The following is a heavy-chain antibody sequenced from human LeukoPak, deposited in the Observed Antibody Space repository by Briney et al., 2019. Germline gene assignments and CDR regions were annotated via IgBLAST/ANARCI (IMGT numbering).Heavy chain of an antibody. CDR1: GGSISSSSYY. V-gene: IGHV4-39*01. J-gene: IGHJ3*02. CDR2: TYYSGST. CDR3: ARRPAYYYDSSGPTSRAFDI. Sequence: SETLSLTCTVSGGSISSSSYYWGWIRQPPGKGLEWIGSTYYSGSTYYNPSLKSRVTISVDTSKNQFSLKLSSVTAADTAVYYCARRPAYYYDSSGPTSRAFDIWGQGTMVTVSS. D-gene: IGHD3-22*01.